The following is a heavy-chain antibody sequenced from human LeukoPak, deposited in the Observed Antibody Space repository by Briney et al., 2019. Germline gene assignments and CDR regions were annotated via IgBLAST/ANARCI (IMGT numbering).Heavy chain of an antibody. CDR2: IIPIFGTA. V-gene: IGHV1-69*05. Sequence: GSSVKVSCKASGGTFSSYAISWVRQAPGQGLEWMGGIIPIFGTANYAQKFQGRVTITTDESTSTAYMELSSLRSDDTAVYYCARGIAEITIFGVITQYFQHWGQGTLVTVSS. D-gene: IGHD3-3*01. CDR1: GGTFSSYA. J-gene: IGHJ1*01. CDR3: ARGIAEITIFGVITQYFQH.